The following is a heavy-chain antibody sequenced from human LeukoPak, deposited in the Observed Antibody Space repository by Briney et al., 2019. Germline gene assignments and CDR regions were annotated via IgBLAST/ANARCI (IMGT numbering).Heavy chain of an antibody. CDR2: INWNGGST. Sequence: RPGGSLRLSCAASGFTFDDYGMSWVRQAPGKGLEWISGINWNGGSTVYADSVKGRFTISRDNAKNSLYLQMNSLRAEDTAVYYCAKPVAAAVLYYFDYWGQGTLVTVSS. J-gene: IGHJ4*02. V-gene: IGHV3-20*04. CDR1: GFTFDDYG. D-gene: IGHD6-13*01. CDR3: AKPVAAAVLYYFDY.